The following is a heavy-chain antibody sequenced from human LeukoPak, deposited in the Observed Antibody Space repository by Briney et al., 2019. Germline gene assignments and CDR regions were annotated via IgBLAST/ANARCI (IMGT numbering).Heavy chain of an antibody. CDR2: IYHSGST. Sequence: KPSETLSLTCAVSGGSISSYYWSWIRQPAGKGLEWIGEIYHSGSTNYNPSLKSRVTISVDTSKNQFSLKLSSVTAADTAVYYCAATNYDSSGYYMGFDYWGQGTLVTVSS. J-gene: IGHJ4*02. CDR3: AATNYDSSGYYMGFDY. CDR1: GGSISSYY. D-gene: IGHD3-22*01. V-gene: IGHV4-59*04.